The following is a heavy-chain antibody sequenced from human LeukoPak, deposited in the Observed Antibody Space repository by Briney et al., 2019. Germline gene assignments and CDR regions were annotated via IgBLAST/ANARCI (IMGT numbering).Heavy chain of an antibody. CDR1: GGSFSGYY. D-gene: IGHD3-10*01. CDR2: INHSGST. J-gene: IGHJ4*02. CDR3: ARDRSYGSGSYEVDY. Sequence: SETLSLTCAVYGGSFSGYYWSWIRQPPGKGLEWTGEINHSGSTNYNPSLKSRVTISVDTSKNQFSLKLNSVTAADTAVYYCARDRSYGSGSYEVDYWGQGALVTVSS. V-gene: IGHV4-34*01.